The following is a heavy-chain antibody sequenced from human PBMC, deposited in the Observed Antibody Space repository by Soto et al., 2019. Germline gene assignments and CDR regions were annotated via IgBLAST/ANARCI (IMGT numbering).Heavy chain of an antibody. CDR2: IMPVFGIA. Sequence: QVQLVQSGAEVKKPGSSVKVSCKASGGTFSRYSFTWVRQAPGHGLEWMGRIMPVFGIASYAQKFQGRVTITADESTSSALMEXSSLRSEDTAVYYCAREDRDRETGLVPAAIDGMDVWGQGTTVTVSS. CDR1: GGTFSRYS. V-gene: IGHV1-69*08. CDR3: AREDRDRETGLVPAAIDGMDV. J-gene: IGHJ6*02. D-gene: IGHD2-2*01.